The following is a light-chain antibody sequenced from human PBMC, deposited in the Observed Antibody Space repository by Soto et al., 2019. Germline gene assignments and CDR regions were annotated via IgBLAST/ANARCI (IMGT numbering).Light chain of an antibody. Sequence: QSVLTQPASVSGSPGQSITISCTGKSSDIGGYNYVSWYQQHPGKAPALIMYEVTNRPSGVSHRFSGSKSGNTASLTISGLQVEDEADYYCSSFSRSTTPTVFGTGTKVTVL. CDR3: SSFSRSTTPTV. J-gene: IGLJ1*01. V-gene: IGLV2-14*03. CDR1: SSDIGGYNY. CDR2: EVT.